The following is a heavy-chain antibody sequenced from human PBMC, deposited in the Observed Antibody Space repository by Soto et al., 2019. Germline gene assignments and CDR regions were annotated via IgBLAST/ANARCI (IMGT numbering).Heavy chain of an antibody. CDR1: GYTFTSSG. CDR3: ARDQEYSTSGLYWFDL. CDR2: ISAYNGDS. D-gene: IGHD6-6*01. Sequence: VQLVQSGPEVKKPGASVKVSCKASGYTFTSSGITWVRQAPGQDLEWMGWISAYNGDSNYAPRLQGRVTMTTDTSTSTVYMELKNLKSDDTAVYYCARDQEYSTSGLYWFDLWGQGTLVTVSS. V-gene: IGHV1-18*04. J-gene: IGHJ5*02.